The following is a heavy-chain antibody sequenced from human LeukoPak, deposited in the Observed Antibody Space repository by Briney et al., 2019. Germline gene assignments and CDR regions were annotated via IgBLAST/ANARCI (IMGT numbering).Heavy chain of an antibody. D-gene: IGHD3-3*01. CDR3: ARVTRDDFRSGYSLPFDY. Sequence: GASVKVSCKASGYTFTVYYIHWVRQAPGQGPEWMGWINPNSGGTDYAPNFQGRVTMTTDTSVTTAYMGLSGLRSDDTAVYYCARVTRDDFRSGYSLPFDYWGQGALVTVS. CDR2: INPNSGGT. J-gene: IGHJ4*02. V-gene: IGHV1-2*02. CDR1: GYTFTVYY.